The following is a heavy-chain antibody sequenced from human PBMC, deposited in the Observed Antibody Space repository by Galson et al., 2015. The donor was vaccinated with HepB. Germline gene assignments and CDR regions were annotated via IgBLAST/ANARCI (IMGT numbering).Heavy chain of an antibody. CDR3: ARGFYGSGSYYNY. CDR2: INSDGSST. V-gene: IGHV3-74*01. J-gene: IGHJ4*02. Sequence: SLRLSCAASGFTFSSYWMHWVRQAPGKGLVWVSRINSDGSSTSYADSVKGRFTISRDNAKNTLYLQMNSLRAEDTAVYYCARGFYGSGSYYNYWGQGTLVTVSS. D-gene: IGHD3-10*01. CDR1: GFTFSSYW.